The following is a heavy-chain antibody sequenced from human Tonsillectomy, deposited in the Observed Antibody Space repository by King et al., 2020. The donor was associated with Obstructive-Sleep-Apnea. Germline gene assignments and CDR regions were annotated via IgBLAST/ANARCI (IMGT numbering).Heavy chain of an antibody. Sequence: VQLVESGGGVVQPGRSLRLSCAASGFTFSSYGMHWVRQAPGKGLEWVAVISYDGSNKYYADSVKGRFTISRDNSKNTLYLQMNSLRAEDTAVYYCAKSRLAYCGGDCYCWDYWGQGTLVTVSS. J-gene: IGHJ4*02. CDR2: ISYDGSNK. CDR1: GFTFSSYG. D-gene: IGHD2-21*02. V-gene: IGHV3-30*18. CDR3: AKSRLAYCGGDCYCWDY.